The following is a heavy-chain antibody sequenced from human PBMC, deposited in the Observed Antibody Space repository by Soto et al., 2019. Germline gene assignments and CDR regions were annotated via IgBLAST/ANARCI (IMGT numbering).Heavy chain of an antibody. CDR2: IYYGGTT. D-gene: IGHD3-3*01. Sequence: QLRESGPGLVKPSQTLSLTCTVSGTPINSADFYWTWIRQPPGKGLEWIGYIYYGGTTFHNPSLRSRISMSVDTSKNQFSLRLNSVTAADTAVYYCARGYDFAGFSPYGLDVWGQGTTVTVSS. J-gene: IGHJ6*02. V-gene: IGHV4-30-4*01. CDR1: GTPINSADFY. CDR3: ARGYDFAGFSPYGLDV.